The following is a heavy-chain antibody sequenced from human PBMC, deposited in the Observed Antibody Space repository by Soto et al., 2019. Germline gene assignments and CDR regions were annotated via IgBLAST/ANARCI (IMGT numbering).Heavy chain of an antibody. V-gene: IGHV4-30-4*01. CDR2: IYYSGST. Sequence: SETLSLTCTVSGGSISSGDYYWSWIRQPPGKGLEWIGYIYYSGSTYYNPSLKSRVTISVDTSKNQFSMKLSSVTAADTAFYYGARELQFGTSWFDPWGQGTRVTVSS. D-gene: IGHD4-4*01. CDR1: GGSISSGDYY. CDR3: ARELQFGTSWFDP. J-gene: IGHJ5*02.